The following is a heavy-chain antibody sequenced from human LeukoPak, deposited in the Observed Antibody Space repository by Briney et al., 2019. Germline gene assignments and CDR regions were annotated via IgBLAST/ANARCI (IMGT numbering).Heavy chain of an antibody. J-gene: IGHJ6*02. CDR3: AKAPPSSYYYYYGMDV. CDR1: GFTFSIYA. Sequence: GGSLRLSRAASGFTFSIYAMSWVRQAPGKGLEWVSAISGSGDSTYYADSVNGRFTISRNISKTTLYLQMNSLRAEDTAGYYCAKAPPSSYYYYYGMDVWGQGTTVTVSS. D-gene: IGHD6-13*01. CDR2: ISGSGDST. V-gene: IGHV3-23*01.